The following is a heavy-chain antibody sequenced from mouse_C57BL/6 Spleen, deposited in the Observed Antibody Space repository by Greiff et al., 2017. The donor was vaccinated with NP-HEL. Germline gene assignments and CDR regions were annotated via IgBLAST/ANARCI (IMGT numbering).Heavy chain of an antibody. CDR1: GYTFTSYW. J-gene: IGHJ4*01. CDR2: IHPSDSDT. V-gene: IGHV1-74*01. D-gene: IGHD1-1*01. CDR3: AIRGSYYYGSSYYAMDY. Sequence: QVQLKQPGAELVKPGASVKVSCKASGYTFTSYWMHWVKQRPGQGLEWIGRIHPSDSDTNYNQKFKGKATLTVDKSSSTAYMQLSSLTSEDSAVYYCAIRGSYYYGSSYYAMDYWGQGTSVTVSS.